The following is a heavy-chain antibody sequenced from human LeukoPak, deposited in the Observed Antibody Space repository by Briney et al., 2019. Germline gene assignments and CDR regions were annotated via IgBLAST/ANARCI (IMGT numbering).Heavy chain of an antibody. CDR2: ISSSSSTI. V-gene: IGHV3-48*04. CDR3: ARSPVAVAFDAFDI. Sequence: TGGSLRLSCAASGFTFSSYSMNWVRQAPGKGLEWVSYISSSSSTIYYADSVKGRFTISRDNAKNSLYLQMNSLRAEDTAVYYCARSPVAVAFDAFDIWGQGTMVTVSS. J-gene: IGHJ3*02. CDR1: GFTFSSYS. D-gene: IGHD6-19*01.